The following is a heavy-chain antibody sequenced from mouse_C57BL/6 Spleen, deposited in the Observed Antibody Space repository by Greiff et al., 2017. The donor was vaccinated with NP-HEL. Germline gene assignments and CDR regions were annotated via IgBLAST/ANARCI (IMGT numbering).Heavy chain of an antibody. CDR1: GFTFSSYA. J-gene: IGHJ1*03. V-gene: IGHV5-4*03. D-gene: IGHD1-1*01. Sequence: EVMLVESGGGLVKPGGSLKLSCAASGFTFSSYAMSWVRQTPEKRLEWVATISDGGSYTYYPDNVKGRFTISRDNAKNNLYLQMSHLKSEDTAMYYCVRARSSYWYFDVWGTGTTVTVSS. CDR2: ISDGGSYT. CDR3: VRARSSYWYFDV.